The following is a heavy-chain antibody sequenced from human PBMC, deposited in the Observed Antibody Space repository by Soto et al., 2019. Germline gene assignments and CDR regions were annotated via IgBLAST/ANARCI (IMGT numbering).Heavy chain of an antibody. V-gene: IGHV1-69*06. Sequence: QVQLVQSGAEVKKPGSSVNVSCKASGGTFNTFAISWVRQAPGQGLEYLGGIVPILGPAFYAQRFQGRVTITSDTSTNTAYLELTSLSSEDTAVYYCARDAKRYFDSWGQGTQVTVSS. CDR3: ARDAKRYFDS. CDR2: IVPILGPA. CDR1: GGTFNTFA. J-gene: IGHJ4*02.